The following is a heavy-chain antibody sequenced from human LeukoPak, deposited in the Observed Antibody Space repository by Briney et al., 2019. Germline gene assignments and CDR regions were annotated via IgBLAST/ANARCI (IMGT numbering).Heavy chain of an antibody. CDR2: MNPNSGNT. J-gene: IGHJ4*02. D-gene: IGHD3-16*01. CDR1: GYTFTSY. CDR3: AKRRGTFGGAGYYFDY. V-gene: IGHV1-8*01. Sequence: ASVKVSCKASGYTFTSYINWVRQATGQGLEWMGWMNPNSGNTDYAQKFQGRVTMTGNTSIGTVYMELTSLRSEDTAVYFCAKRRGTFGGAGYYFDYWGQGTLVTVSS.